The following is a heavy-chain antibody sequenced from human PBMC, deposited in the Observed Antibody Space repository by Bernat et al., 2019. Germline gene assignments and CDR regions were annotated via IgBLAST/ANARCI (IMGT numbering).Heavy chain of an antibody. V-gene: IGHV3-13*04. CDR1: GFTFSRYD. CDR2: IGTGGDT. Sequence: VQLVESGGGLVQPGGSLRLSCAASGFTFSRYDMHWVRQATGKGLEWVSAIGTGGDTHYPDSVKGRFTISRENAKNSLYLQMDSLRVGDTAVYYCARGGIAVAGIDAFDIWGQGTMVIVSS. D-gene: IGHD6-19*01. CDR3: ARGGIAVAGIDAFDI. J-gene: IGHJ3*02.